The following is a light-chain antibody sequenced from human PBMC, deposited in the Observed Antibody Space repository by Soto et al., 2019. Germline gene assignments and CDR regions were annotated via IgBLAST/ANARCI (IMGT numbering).Light chain of an antibody. Sequence: DIHMTQSPSTLTGSVGDRVTITCRDSQTISSWLAWYQQKPGEAPKLLIYKASTLKSGVPSRFSGSGSGTEFTLTISSLQPDDFATYYCQHYNSYSEAFGQATKVDIK. CDR2: KAS. CDR3: QHYNSYSEA. J-gene: IGKJ1*01. V-gene: IGKV1-5*03. CDR1: QTISSW.